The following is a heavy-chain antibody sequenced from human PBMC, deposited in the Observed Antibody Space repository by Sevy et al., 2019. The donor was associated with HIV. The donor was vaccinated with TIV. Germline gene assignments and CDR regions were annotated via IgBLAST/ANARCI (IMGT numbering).Heavy chain of an antibody. J-gene: IGHJ6*02. Sequence: GGSLRLSCAASGFTFTYAWMSWVRQAPGKGLEWVGRIKSKLDGGTTDYAAPVKGRFTISRDDSKNTVYLQMNSLKTEDTAVYYCATDPIIVLLVTDGMDVWGQGTTVTVSS. CDR1: GFTFTYAW. CDR2: IKSKLDGGTT. V-gene: IGHV3-15*01. D-gene: IGHD2-8*02. CDR3: ATDPIIVLLVTDGMDV.